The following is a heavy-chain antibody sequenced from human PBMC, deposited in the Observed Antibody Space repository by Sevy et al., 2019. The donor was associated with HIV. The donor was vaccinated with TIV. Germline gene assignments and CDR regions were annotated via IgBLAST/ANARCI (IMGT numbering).Heavy chain of an antibody. Sequence: ASVKVSCKVSGYTLTQLSMHWVRQAPGKGLEWMGSFDPEDGETLYAQKFQGRVTMTEDTSTDTAYMELRSLRSEDTAVYYCATTKDYYDSRGSPFDYRGQGTLVTVSS. CDR3: ATTKDYYDSRGSPFDY. D-gene: IGHD3-22*01. CDR1: GYTLTQLS. V-gene: IGHV1-24*01. CDR2: FDPEDGET. J-gene: IGHJ4*02.